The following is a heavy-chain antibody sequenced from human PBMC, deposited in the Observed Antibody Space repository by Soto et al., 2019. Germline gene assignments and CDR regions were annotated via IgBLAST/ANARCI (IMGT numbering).Heavy chain of an antibody. J-gene: IGHJ6*02. Sequence: QVQLVESGGGVVQPGRSLRLSCAASGFTFSNYAMHWVRQAPGKGLEWVAVISYDGSNKYYADSVKGRFTISRDNSKNTVYLLLNSLRAEDTAVYYCARDRARLLEWDYYYYGMDVWGQGTTVTVPS. CDR1: GFTFSNYA. CDR3: ARDRARLLEWDYYYYGMDV. CDR2: ISYDGSNK. V-gene: IGHV3-30-3*01. D-gene: IGHD3-3*01.